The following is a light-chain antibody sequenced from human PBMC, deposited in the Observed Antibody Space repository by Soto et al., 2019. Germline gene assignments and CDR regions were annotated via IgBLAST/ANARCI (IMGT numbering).Light chain of an antibody. Sequence: QSALTQPRSVSGSPGQSVTISCTGTSSDVGGYNYVSWYQHHPGKTPKLIIYDVTKRPSGVPEHFSGSKSGNTASLTISGLQADDEADYYCCSYAGSHLYVFGTGTKLTVL. V-gene: IGLV2-11*01. CDR1: SSDVGGYNY. CDR3: CSYAGSHLYV. J-gene: IGLJ1*01. CDR2: DVT.